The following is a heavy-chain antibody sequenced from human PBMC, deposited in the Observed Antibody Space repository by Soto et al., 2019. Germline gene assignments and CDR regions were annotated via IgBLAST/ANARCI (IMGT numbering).Heavy chain of an antibody. CDR3: ARDLYSYGKANWFDP. Sequence: PGGSLRLSCAASGFTFSSYSMNWVRQAPGKGLEWVSSISSSSSYIYYADSVKGRFTISRDNAKNSLYLQMNSLRAEDTAVYYCARDLYSYGKANWFDPWGQGTLVTVYS. J-gene: IGHJ5*02. V-gene: IGHV3-21*01. CDR2: ISSSSSYI. CDR1: GFTFSSYS. D-gene: IGHD5-18*01.